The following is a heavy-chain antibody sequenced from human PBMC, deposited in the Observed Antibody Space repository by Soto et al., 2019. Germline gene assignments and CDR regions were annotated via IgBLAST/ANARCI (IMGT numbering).Heavy chain of an antibody. J-gene: IGHJ5*02. V-gene: IGHV4-4*07. D-gene: IGHD6-19*01. CDR1: GGSISSFY. CDR2: VYDSGSS. Sequence: QMVLQESGPGLVKPSETLSLTCNVSGGSISSFYWTWIRQPAGGRLEWIGRVYDSGSSNYNPSLKSRITMSLHRSRSQFSLSLYSVTAADTAVYYCASGVAETECFPWANWLGLWGQGILVPVS. CDR3: ASGVAETECFPWANWLGL.